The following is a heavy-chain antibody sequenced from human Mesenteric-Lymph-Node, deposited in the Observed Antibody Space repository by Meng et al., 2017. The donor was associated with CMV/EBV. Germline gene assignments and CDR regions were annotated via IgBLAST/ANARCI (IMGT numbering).Heavy chain of an antibody. Sequence: EVLLVESGGGLIQPGVSLRLSCAASGFIVSSNYMSWVRQAPGKGLEWVSVIYGGGGTNYADSVRGRFTISRDNSKNTLYLQMNSLRAEDTAVYFCAGTGGYSYAYDYWGQGTLVTVSS. J-gene: IGHJ4*02. CDR2: IYGGGGT. D-gene: IGHD5-18*01. V-gene: IGHV3-53*01. CDR3: AGTGGYSYAYDY. CDR1: GFIVSSNY.